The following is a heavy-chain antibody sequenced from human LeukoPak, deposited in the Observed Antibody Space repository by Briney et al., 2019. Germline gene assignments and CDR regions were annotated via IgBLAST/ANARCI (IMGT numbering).Heavy chain of an antibody. V-gene: IGHV3-73*01. CDR2: IRSKANSYAT. J-gene: IGHJ4*02. CDR3: TRQPKGIAAAGYDY. Sequence: GGSLKLSCAASGFTFSGSAMHWVRQASGKGLEWVGRIRSKANSYATAYAASVKGRFTISRDDSKNTAYLQMNSLKTEDTAVYYCTRQPKGIAAAGYDYWGQGTLVTVSS. CDR1: GFTFSGSA. D-gene: IGHD6-13*01.